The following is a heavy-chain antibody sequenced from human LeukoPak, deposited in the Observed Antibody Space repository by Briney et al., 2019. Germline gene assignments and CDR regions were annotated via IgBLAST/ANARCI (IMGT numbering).Heavy chain of an antibody. CDR3: AKVSRGYYFDY. J-gene: IGHJ4*02. CDR1: GLTVSSNY. CDR2: MYDGGAA. Sequence: GGSLRLSCAASGLTVSSNYMSWVRQAPGKGLEWVSVMYDGGAAYYADSVKGRFTISRDNSKNTLFLQMNSLTAEDTAVYYCAKVSRGYYFDYWGQGTLVTVSS. V-gene: IGHV3-53*01.